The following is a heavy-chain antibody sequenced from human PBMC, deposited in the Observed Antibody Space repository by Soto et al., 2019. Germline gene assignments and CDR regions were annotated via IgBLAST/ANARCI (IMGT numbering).Heavy chain of an antibody. V-gene: IGHV3-23*01. D-gene: IGHD4-17*01. CDR3: ARWNGYGDL. CDR1: GLTFMVYG. J-gene: IGHJ4*02. Sequence: EEQLLLSGGGLIQPGGSLRLSCAASGLTFMVYGMPWVRQTPERGLEGVPGMHIGYEKTFTPDSVKGRFTASGDRSKNTVDLQMNSLRAGDTAMYYCARWNGYGDLWGQGTLVTVSS. CDR2: MHIGYEKT.